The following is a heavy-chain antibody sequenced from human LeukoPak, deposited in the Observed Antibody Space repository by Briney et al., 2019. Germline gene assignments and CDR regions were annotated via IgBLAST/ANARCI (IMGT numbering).Heavy chain of an antibody. Sequence: SETLSLTCSLSGGSITNYYWSWIRQPPGKGLEWIGYIYYSGSTNYNPSLKSRVTISVDTSKNQLSLKLSSVTAADTAVYYCAYGSGSYFSTYYYGMDVWGQGTTVTVSS. V-gene: IGHV4-59*01. CDR1: GGSITNYY. CDR2: IYYSGST. D-gene: IGHD3-10*01. CDR3: AYGSGSYFSTYYYGMDV. J-gene: IGHJ6*02.